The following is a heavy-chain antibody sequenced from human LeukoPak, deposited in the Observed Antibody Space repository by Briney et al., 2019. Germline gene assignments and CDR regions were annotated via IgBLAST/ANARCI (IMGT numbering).Heavy chain of an antibody. CDR1: GYTFAGFY. Sequence: ASVKVSCKASGYTFAGFYMHWVRQAPGQGLEWMGWINPNSGGTNYAQKFQGRVTMTRDTSINTAYMELSSLRSDDTAVYYCAREEVSVISDTCCSGLGYWGQGTLVTVSS. CDR2: INPNSGGT. D-gene: IGHD3-10*01. V-gene: IGHV1-2*02. CDR3: AREEVSVISDTCCSGLGY. J-gene: IGHJ4*02.